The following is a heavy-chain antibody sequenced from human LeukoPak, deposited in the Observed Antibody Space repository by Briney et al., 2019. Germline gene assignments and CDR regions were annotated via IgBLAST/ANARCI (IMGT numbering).Heavy chain of an antibody. CDR3: ARAWSDDYGGYYWFDP. D-gene: IGHD4-17*01. CDR2: IYYSGST. Sequence: PSQTLSLTCTVSGGSISSGGYYWSWIRQHPGKGLEWIGYIYYSGSTYYNPSLKSRVTISVDTSKNQFSLKLSSVTAADTAVYYCARAWSDDYGGYYWFDPWGQGTLVTVSS. V-gene: IGHV4-31*03. J-gene: IGHJ5*02. CDR1: GGSISSGGYY.